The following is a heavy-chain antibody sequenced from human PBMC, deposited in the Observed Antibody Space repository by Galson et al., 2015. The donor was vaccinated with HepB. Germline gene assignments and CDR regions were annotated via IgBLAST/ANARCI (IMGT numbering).Heavy chain of an antibody. CDR1: GDSISDGRHY. Sequence: LSLTCAVAGDSISDGRHYWAWIRQPPGKGLEWIGSIYNPVRTHYNPSLKSRLTMSMDTSKNHFSLTLTTVTAADTAMYFCAINVTLVGGMRYDSFDFWGQGTMVLVSS. J-gene: IGHJ3*01. CDR3: AINVTLVGGMRYDSFDF. V-gene: IGHV4-39*02. CDR2: IYNPVRT. D-gene: IGHD3-10*01.